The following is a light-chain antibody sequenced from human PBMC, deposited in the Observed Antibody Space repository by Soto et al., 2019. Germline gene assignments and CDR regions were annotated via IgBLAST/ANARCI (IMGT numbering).Light chain of an antibody. CDR2: AAS. CDR3: QQRA. CDR1: ESVSTN. Sequence: TPSPAPPSLAPGGRVTLSCRASESVSTNLAWYQQKAGQAPRLLIYAASNRATGIPARFSGSGSGTDFTLTISSLEPEDFAVYYCQQRAFGQGTKVDIK. J-gene: IGKJ1*01. V-gene: IGKV3-11*01.